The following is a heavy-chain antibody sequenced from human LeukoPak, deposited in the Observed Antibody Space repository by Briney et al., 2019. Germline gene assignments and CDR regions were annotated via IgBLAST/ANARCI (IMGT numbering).Heavy chain of an antibody. CDR3: ARGTEVVPAAISTVLRYFDWFFPPDY. CDR2: ISYDGSNK. D-gene: IGHD3-9*01. J-gene: IGHJ4*02. CDR1: GFTFSSYA. V-gene: IGHV3-30*04. Sequence: SGRSLRLSCAASGFTFSSYAMHWVRQAPGKGLGWVAVISYDGSNKYYADSVKGRFTISRDNSKNTLYLQMNSLRGEDTAVYYCARGTEVVPAAISTVLRYFDWFFPPDYWGQGTLVTVSS.